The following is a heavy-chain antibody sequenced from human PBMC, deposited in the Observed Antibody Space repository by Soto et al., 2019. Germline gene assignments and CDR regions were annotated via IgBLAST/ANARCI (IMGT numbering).Heavy chain of an antibody. Sequence: ASVKVSCKASGGTFSSYAISWVRQAPGQGLEWMGGIIPIFGTANYAQKFQGRVTITADESTSTAYMELSGLRPDDTAVYYCARRKERSGPHYFDYWGQGSQVTVPQ. J-gene: IGHJ4*02. CDR2: IIPIFGTA. CDR3: ARRKERSGPHYFDY. D-gene: IGHD6-25*01. CDR1: GGTFSSYA. V-gene: IGHV1-69*13.